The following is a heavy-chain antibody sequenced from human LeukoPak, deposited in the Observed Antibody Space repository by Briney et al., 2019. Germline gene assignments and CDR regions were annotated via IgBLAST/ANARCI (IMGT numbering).Heavy chain of an antibody. J-gene: IGHJ4*02. CDR2: INPSGGST. Sequence: ASVKVSCKASGYTFTSYYMHWVRQAPGQGLEWMGIINPSGGSTSYAQKFQGRVTMTRDTSTNTVYMELSRLRAEDTAVYFCARATLSDYSFNYWGQGTLVTVSS. CDR1: GYTFTSYY. V-gene: IGHV1-46*01. CDR3: ARATLSDYSFNY.